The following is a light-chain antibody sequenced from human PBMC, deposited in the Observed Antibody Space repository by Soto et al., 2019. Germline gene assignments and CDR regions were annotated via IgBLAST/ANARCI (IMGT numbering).Light chain of an antibody. CDR2: PAA. CDR3: QELNSYPFG. Sequence: DTQLTQSPSFLSASVGDRVTITCRASQGISNYLAWYQQKPGRAPKLLIYPAATLQSGVPSRFSGSGSGTEFTLTIGSLQPEDFATYYCQELNSYPFGFGGGTKVDI. CDR1: QGISNY. V-gene: IGKV1-9*01. J-gene: IGKJ4*01.